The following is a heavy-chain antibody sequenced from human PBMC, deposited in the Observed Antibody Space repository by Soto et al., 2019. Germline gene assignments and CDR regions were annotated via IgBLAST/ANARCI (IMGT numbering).Heavy chain of an antibody. V-gene: IGHV3-33*01. CDR2: IWYDGSNK. D-gene: IGHD4-17*01. Sequence: GGSLRLSCAASGFTFSSYGMHWVRQAPGKGLEWVAVIWYDGSNKYYADSVKGRFTISRDNSKNTLYLQMNSLRAEDTAVYYCASSLAVDGDYVSDYWGQGTLVTVSS. CDR3: ASSLAVDGDYVSDY. J-gene: IGHJ4*02. CDR1: GFTFSSYG.